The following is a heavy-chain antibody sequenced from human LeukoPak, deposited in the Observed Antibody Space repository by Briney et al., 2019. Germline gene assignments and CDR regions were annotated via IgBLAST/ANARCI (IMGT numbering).Heavy chain of an antibody. Sequence: SETLSLTCTVSGGSISSYYWSWIRQPAGKGLEWIGRIYTSGSTHYNPSLKSRVTMSVDTSKSQFSLKLSSVTAADTAVYYCARRQEYQLLFAFDIWGQGTMVTVSS. J-gene: IGHJ3*02. CDR3: ARRQEYQLLFAFDI. CDR1: GGSISSYY. D-gene: IGHD2-21*02. V-gene: IGHV4-4*07. CDR2: IYTSGST.